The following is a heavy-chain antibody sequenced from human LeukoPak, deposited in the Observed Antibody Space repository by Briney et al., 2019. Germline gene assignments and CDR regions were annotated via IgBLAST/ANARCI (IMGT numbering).Heavy chain of an antibody. Sequence: GGSLRLSCAASGFTFDDYGMSWVRQAPGKGLEWVSSISSSSSYIYYADSVKGRFTISRDNAKNSLYLRMNSLRAEDTAVYYCARSPDYGFWSGYYYSYYFDYWGQGTLVTVSS. J-gene: IGHJ4*02. CDR3: ARSPDYGFWSGYYYSYYFDY. D-gene: IGHD3-3*01. V-gene: IGHV3-21*01. CDR1: GFTFDDYG. CDR2: ISSSSSYI.